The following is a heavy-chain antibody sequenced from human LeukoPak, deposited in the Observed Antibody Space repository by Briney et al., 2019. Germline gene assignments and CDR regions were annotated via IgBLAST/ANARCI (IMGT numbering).Heavy chain of an antibody. CDR1: GITFSSYW. D-gene: IGHD6-19*01. CDR3: ARDRWGVAGTADFDY. J-gene: IGHJ4*02. V-gene: IGHV3-7*01. CDR2: IQQDGSEK. Sequence: GGSLRLSCAASGITFSSYWMSWVRQAPGKGLEWVANIQQDGSEKYYVDSVKGRFTISRDNAKNSLYLQMNSLRAEDTAVYYCARDRWGVAGTADFDYWGQGTLVTVSS.